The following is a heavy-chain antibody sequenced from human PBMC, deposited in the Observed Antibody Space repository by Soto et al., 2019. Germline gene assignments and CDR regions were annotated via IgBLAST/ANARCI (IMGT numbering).Heavy chain of an antibody. Sequence: EVQLVESGGGLVQPGGSLGLSCSASGFTVINNYMTWVRQAPGKGLECVSLIYSGGSTYYADSVKGRFTISRDNSKNILYLQMNRLRAEDTAVYYCAGRITTTAFDTWGQGTMVTVSS. CDR1: GFTVINNY. J-gene: IGHJ3*02. CDR2: IYSGGST. D-gene: IGHD1-1*01. V-gene: IGHV3-66*01. CDR3: AGRITTTAFDT.